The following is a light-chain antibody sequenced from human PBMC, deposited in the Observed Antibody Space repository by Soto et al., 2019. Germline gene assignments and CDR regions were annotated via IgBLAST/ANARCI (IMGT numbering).Light chain of an antibody. J-gene: IGKJ5*01. CDR3: QEYNNWPLIT. Sequence: EIVITQSPATLSVSPGQAATLSCRASQSLSSNLAWYQHKPGQSPRLLIYGTSTRAAGVPARFSGSGSGTDFTLTISSLQSEDSALYYCQEYNNWPLITFGQGTRLEIK. V-gene: IGKV3-15*01. CDR2: GTS. CDR1: QSLSSN.